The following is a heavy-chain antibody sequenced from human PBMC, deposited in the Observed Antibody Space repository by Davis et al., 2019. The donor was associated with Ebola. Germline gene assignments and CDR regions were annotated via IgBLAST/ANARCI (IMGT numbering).Heavy chain of an antibody. CDR3: ASGIDAWRLDYWYFDL. D-gene: IGHD1-1*01. CDR1: GFTYSNYA. V-gene: IGHV3-23*01. CDR2: ISGNGGTT. Sequence: GGSLRLSCAASGFTYSNYAMHWVRQAPGKGLEWVSAISGNGGTTYYADSVKGRFTISRDNSKNTVFLQMNSLRAEDTAVYYCASGIDAWRLDYWYFDLWGRGTLVTVSS. J-gene: IGHJ2*01.